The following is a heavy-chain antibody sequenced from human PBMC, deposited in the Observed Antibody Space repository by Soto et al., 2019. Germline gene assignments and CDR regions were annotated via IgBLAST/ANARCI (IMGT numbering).Heavy chain of an antibody. J-gene: IGHJ6*03. Sequence: GASVKVSCKASGYTFTSYYMHWVRQAPGQGLEWMGIINPSGGSTSYAQKFQGRVTMTRDTSTSTVYMELSSLRSEDTAVYYCARGCSSTSCHYYYYMDVRAKGTTVTVSS. D-gene: IGHD2-2*01. V-gene: IGHV1-46*03. CDR3: ARGCSSTSCHYYYYMDV. CDR1: GYTFTSYY. CDR2: INPSGGST.